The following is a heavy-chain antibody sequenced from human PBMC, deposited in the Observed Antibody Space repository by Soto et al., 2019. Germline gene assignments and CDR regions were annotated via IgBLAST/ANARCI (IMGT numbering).Heavy chain of an antibody. CDR3: AREGAVAGSQDF. CDR1: GFMFSDYG. V-gene: IGHV3-33*01. Sequence: GGSLRLSCVASGFMFSDYGMHWVRQAPGKGLEWVAIIWYDGNYKYYSESAKGRFTISRDNSNNTLYLQMNNLRVEDTAVYFCAREGAVAGSQDFWGQGTLVTVSS. CDR2: IWYDGNYK. D-gene: IGHD6-19*01. J-gene: IGHJ4*02.